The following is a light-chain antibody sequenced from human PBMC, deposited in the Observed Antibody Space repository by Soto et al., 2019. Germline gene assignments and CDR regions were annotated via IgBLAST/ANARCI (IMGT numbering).Light chain of an antibody. V-gene: IGLV1-36*01. CDR1: RSNVGDNA. Sequence: QSVLTQPPSVSGAPRQTVTISCSGSRSNVGDNAVTWYQQVPGKAPKLLIYYDDLLPSGVSGRFSGSKSGTSASLAISGLQSEDEADYYCAAWDDNLNGLLFGGGGKVTVL. CDR3: AAWDDNLNGLL. J-gene: IGLJ3*02. CDR2: YDD.